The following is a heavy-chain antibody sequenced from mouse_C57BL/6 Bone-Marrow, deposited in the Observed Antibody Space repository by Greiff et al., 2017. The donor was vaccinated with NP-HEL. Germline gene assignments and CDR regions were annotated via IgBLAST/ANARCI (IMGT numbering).Heavy chain of an antibody. CDR2: ISSGGSYT. Sequence: EVMLVESGGDLVKPGGSLKLSCAASGFTFSSYGMSWVRQTPDKRLEWVATISSGGSYTYYPDSVKGRFTISRDNAKNTLYLQMSSRKSEDTAMYYCARWLLPYYYAMDYWGQGTSVTVSS. J-gene: IGHJ4*01. CDR3: ARWLLPYYYAMDY. V-gene: IGHV5-6*01. D-gene: IGHD2-3*01. CDR1: GFTFSSYG.